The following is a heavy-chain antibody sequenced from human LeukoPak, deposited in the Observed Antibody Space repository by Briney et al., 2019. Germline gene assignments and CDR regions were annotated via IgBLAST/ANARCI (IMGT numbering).Heavy chain of an antibody. CDR3: AMEGKGYYGMDI. Sequence: SETLSLTCAVYGGPFSGYYWSWIRQPPGKGLEWIGEINHSGSTNYNPSLKGRVTISVDTSKNQFSLKLSSVTAADTAVYYCAMEGKGYYGMDIWGQGTTVTVSS. CDR1: GGPFSGYY. V-gene: IGHV4-34*01. J-gene: IGHJ6*02. CDR2: INHSGST. D-gene: IGHD3-3*01.